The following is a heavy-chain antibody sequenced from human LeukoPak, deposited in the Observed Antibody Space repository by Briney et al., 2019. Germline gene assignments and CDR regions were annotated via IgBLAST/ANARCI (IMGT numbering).Heavy chain of an antibody. CDR1: GFSFSNYW. J-gene: IGHJ4*02. CDR3: ARGCSRTSCPADY. CDR2: IKPDGTYT. D-gene: IGHD2-2*01. Sequence: SGGSLRLSCAPSGFSFSNYWMHWVRHAPGRGLVWLSSIKPDGTYTSYADSVKGRFTISRDNARNTLYLRLSSLRAEETAVYYCARGCSRTSCPADYWGQGTLVTVSS. V-gene: IGHV3-74*01.